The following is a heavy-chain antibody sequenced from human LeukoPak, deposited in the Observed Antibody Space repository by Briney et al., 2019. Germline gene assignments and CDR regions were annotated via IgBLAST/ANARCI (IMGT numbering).Heavy chain of an antibody. CDR3: ARDALNDYGDY. V-gene: IGHV4-59*12. CDR2: IYYSGST. J-gene: IGHJ4*02. CDR1: GGSISSYY. Sequence: SETLSLTCTVSGGSISSYYWSWIRQPPGKGLEWIGYIYYSGSTNYNPSLMSRVTISVDTSKNQFSLKLSSVTAADTAVYYCARDALNDYGDYMGQGTLVTVSS.